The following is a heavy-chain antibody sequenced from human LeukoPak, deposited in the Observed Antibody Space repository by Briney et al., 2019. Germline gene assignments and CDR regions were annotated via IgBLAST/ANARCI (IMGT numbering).Heavy chain of an antibody. Sequence: GGSLRLSCAASGFTFSSYGMHWVRQAPGKGLEWVAVISYDGSNKYYADSVKGRFTISRDNSKNTLYLQMNSLRAEDTAVYYCAKAWRSCLDYWGQGTLVTVSS. V-gene: IGHV3-30*18. CDR3: AKAWRSCLDY. D-gene: IGHD2-2*01. J-gene: IGHJ4*02. CDR2: ISYDGSNK. CDR1: GFTFSSYG.